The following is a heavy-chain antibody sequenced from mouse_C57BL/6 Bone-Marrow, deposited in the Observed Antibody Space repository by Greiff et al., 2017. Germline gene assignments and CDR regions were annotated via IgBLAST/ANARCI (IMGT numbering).Heavy chain of an antibody. CDR3: ARDYAWYFDV. CDR1: GYTFTSYW. J-gene: IGHJ1*03. Sequence: VQLQQPGAELVKPGASVKLSCKASGYTFTSYWMHWVKQRPGQGLEWIGMIHPNSGSTNYNERFKSKATLTVDKSSSTAYMHLSSLTSEDSAVYYCARDYAWYFDVWGTGTTVTVSS. CDR2: IHPNSGST. D-gene: IGHD2-4*01. V-gene: IGHV1-64*01.